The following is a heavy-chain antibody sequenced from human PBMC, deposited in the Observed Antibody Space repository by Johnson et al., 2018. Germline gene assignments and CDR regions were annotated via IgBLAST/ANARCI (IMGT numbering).Heavy chain of an antibody. CDR3: AKDMEGCTYPYYLYYMDG. V-gene: IGHV3-9*01. CDR2: ISWNSGNI. D-gene: IGHD2-8*01. Sequence: VQLVESGGGLVQPGRSLRLSCAASGFTFDDYAMHWVRQAPGKGLEWVSGISWNSGNIGYADSVKGRFTISRDNAKNSLHLQMNSLRAEDTALYYCAKDMEGCTYPYYLYYMDGWGKGTTVTVSS. J-gene: IGHJ6*03. CDR1: GFTFDDYA.